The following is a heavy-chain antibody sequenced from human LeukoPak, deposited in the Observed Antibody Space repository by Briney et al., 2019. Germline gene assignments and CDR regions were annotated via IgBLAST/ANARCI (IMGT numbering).Heavy chain of an antibody. V-gene: IGHV3-53*01. CDR2: IYSGGTT. J-gene: IGHJ6*03. CDR3: ARGRGAYYYYMDV. CDR1: GFTVSSNY. D-gene: IGHD3-10*01. Sequence: GGSLRLSCAASGFTVSSNYMSWVRQAPGKGLEWVSVIYSGGTTYYADSVKGRFTISRDNSKNALYLQMNSLRAEDTAVYYCARGRGAYYYYMDVWGKGTTVTVSS.